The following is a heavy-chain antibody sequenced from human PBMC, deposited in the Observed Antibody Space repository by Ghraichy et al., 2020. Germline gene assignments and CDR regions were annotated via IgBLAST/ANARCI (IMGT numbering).Heavy chain of an antibody. Sequence: SETLSLTCTVSGGSISSSSYYWGWIRQPPGKGLEWIGSIYYSGSTYYNPSLKSRVTISVDTSKNQFSLKLSSVTAADTAVYYCARHVRVTGTTGIDYWGQGTLVTVSS. D-gene: IGHD1-7*01. CDR1: GGSISSSSYY. V-gene: IGHV4-39*01. CDR3: ARHVRVTGTTGIDY. J-gene: IGHJ4*02. CDR2: IYYSGST.